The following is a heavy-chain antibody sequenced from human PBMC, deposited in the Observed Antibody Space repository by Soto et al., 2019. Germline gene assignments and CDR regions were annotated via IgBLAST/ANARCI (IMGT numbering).Heavy chain of an antibody. CDR3: ARWYGDFSDWFDP. J-gene: IGHJ5*02. Sequence: VQLQESGPGLVKPSETLSLTCTVSGGSISSYYWSWIRQPPGKGLEWIGYIYYSGSTNYNPSLKSRVTISVDTSKNQFSLKLSSVTAADTAVYYCARWYGDFSDWFDPWGQGTLVTVSS. CDR2: IYYSGST. D-gene: IGHD4-17*01. V-gene: IGHV4-59*01. CDR1: GGSISSYY.